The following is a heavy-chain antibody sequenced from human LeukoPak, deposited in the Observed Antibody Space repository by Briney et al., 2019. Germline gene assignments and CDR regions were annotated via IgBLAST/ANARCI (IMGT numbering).Heavy chain of an antibody. CDR1: GFTFSDYY. D-gene: IGHD4-17*01. Sequence: GGSLRLSCAASGFTFSDYYMSWISQAPGKGLEWASYISSSSTYTIYADSVKGRFTISRDNAKNSLYLQMNSLRAEDTAVYYCANGHAFDIWGQGTMVTVSS. CDR3: ANGHAFDI. V-gene: IGHV3-11*03. J-gene: IGHJ3*02. CDR2: ISSSSTYT.